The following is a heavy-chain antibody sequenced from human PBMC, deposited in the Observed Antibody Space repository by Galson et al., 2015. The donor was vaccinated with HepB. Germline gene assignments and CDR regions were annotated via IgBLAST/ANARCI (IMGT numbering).Heavy chain of an antibody. D-gene: IGHD1-26*01. CDR1: GFTFSSYG. V-gene: IGHV3-30*18. CDR3: AKGQGVGATKYYFDY. J-gene: IGHJ4*02. CDR2: ISYDGSNK. Sequence: SLRLSCAASGFTFSSYGMHWVRQAPGKGLEWVAVISYDGSNKYYADSVKGRFTISRDNSKNTLYLQMNSLRAEDTAVYYCAKGQGVGATKYYFDYWGQGTLVTVSS.